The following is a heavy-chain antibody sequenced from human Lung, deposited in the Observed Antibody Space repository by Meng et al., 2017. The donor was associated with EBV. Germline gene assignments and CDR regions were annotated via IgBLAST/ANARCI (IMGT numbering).Heavy chain of an antibody. CDR3: ARGQRSYSGSYPEWFDP. D-gene: IGHD1-26*01. Sequence: VPLKGPGPGPGKPSQTLSLTCTVSGSSISSGDYYWSWIRQPPGKGLELIGHIYYSGSTSYNPSLKSRVTISVDTSNNQFSLKLSSVTAADTAVYYCARGQRSYSGSYPEWFDPWGQGTLVTVSS. V-gene: IGHV4-30-4*01. CDR1: GSSISSGDYY. J-gene: IGHJ5*02. CDR2: IYYSGST.